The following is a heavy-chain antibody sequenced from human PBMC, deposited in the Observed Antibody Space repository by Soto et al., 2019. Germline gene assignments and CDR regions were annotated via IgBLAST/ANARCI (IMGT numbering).Heavy chain of an antibody. D-gene: IGHD2-21*01. CDR2: IWYDGSNK. CDR1: GFTFSSYG. Sequence: GESLKISCAASGFTFSSYGMHWVRQAPGKGLEWMAVIWYDGSNKFYADSVRGRFTISRDNSRNTLYLQMDSLRDEDTALYYCARGHVVGWFESWGQGTLVTVSS. V-gene: IGHV3-33*01. CDR3: ARGHVVGWFES. J-gene: IGHJ5*01.